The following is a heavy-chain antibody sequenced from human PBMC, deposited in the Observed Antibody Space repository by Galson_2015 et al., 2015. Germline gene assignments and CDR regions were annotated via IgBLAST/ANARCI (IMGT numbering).Heavy chain of an antibody. D-gene: IGHD3-16*02. CDR1: GGSISSYY. CDR2: IYYSGST. V-gene: IGHV4-59*01. J-gene: IGHJ5*02. Sequence: SEPLSLTCTVSGGSISSYYWSWIRQPPGKGLEWIGYIYYSGSTNYNPSLKSRVTISVDTSKNQFSLKLSSVTAADTAVYYCARGNDYIWGSYRSGGSNWFDPWGQGTLVTVSS. CDR3: ARGNDYIWGSYRSGGSNWFDP.